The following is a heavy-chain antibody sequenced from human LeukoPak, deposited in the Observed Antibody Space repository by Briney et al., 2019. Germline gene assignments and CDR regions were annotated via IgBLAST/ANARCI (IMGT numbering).Heavy chain of an antibody. J-gene: IGHJ6*02. CDR3: ACPDNRIDYHYYYGMDV. CDR1: GFTFSSYG. D-gene: IGHD1-1*01. V-gene: IGHV3-30*03. CDR2: ISYDGSNK. Sequence: PGGSLRLSCAASGFTFSSYGMHWVRQAPGKGLEWVAVISYDGSNKYYADSVKGRFTISRDNSKNALYLQMNSLRAEDTAVYYCACPDNRIDYHYYYGMDVWGQGTTVTVSS.